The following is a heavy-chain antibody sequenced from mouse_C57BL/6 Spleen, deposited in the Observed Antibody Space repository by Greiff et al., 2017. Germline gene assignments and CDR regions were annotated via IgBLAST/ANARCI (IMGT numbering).Heavy chain of an antibody. V-gene: IGHV1-64*01. CDR2: IHPNSGST. CDR3: ARGDRYGSSYDRGFDY. J-gene: IGHJ2*01. D-gene: IGHD1-1*01. Sequence: QVQLQQPGAELVKPGASVKLSCKASGYTFTSYWMHWVKQRPGQGLEWIGMIHPNSGSTNYNEKFKSKATLTVDKSSSTAYMQLSSLTSEDSAVYYCARGDRYGSSYDRGFDYWGQGTTLTVSS. CDR1: GYTFTSYW.